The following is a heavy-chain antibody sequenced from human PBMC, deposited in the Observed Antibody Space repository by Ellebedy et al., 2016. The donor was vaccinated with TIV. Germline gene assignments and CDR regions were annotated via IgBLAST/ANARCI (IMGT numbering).Heavy chain of an antibody. D-gene: IGHD3-16*01. CDR2: IRTDIESSAT. J-gene: IGHJ3*01. CDR1: GFSFSTYP. CDR3: ARDASYAFDL. V-gene: IGHV3-48*02. Sequence: GESLKISCAASGFSFSTYPMNWVRQAPGKGLEWLSNIRTDIESSATSYADSVRGRFTISRDNAKNSLFLQMNSLSDEDTAVYYCARDASYAFDLWGQGTVVTVSS.